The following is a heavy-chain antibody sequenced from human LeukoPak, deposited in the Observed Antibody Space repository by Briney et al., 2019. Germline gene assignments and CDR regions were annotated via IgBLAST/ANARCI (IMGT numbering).Heavy chain of an antibody. CDR1: GDSISSGAYY. CDR2: INYSVET. V-gene: IGHV4-31*03. J-gene: IGHJ3*02. Sequence: PSETLSLTCTVSGDSISSGAYYWTWIRQLPGKALEWIGYINYSVETLYNPSLRSRLSISADTSQNQVSLRLSSVTAADTAVYYCARIGARAVVNINLVHASDIWGPGTMVTVSS. D-gene: IGHD2/OR15-2a*01. CDR3: ARIGARAVVNINLVHASDI.